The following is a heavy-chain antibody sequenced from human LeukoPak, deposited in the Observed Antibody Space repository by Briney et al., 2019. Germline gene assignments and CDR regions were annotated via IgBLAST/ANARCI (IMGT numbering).Heavy chain of an antibody. Sequence: PSETLSLTCTVSGGSISSYYWSWIRQPPEKGLEWIGRIYTSGSTNYNPSLKSRVTMSVDTSKNQFSLKLSSVTAADTAVYFCASPRGDDSGGYYTWYFHHWGQGILVTVSS. CDR1: GGSISSYY. J-gene: IGHJ1*01. V-gene: IGHV4-4*07. CDR2: IYTSGST. CDR3: ASPRGDDSGGYYTWYFHH. D-gene: IGHD3-22*01.